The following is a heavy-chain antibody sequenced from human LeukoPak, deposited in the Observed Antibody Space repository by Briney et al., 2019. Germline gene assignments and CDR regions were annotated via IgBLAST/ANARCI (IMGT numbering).Heavy chain of an antibody. CDR3: ARGRYYYDSSPVDYFDY. CDR2: IYYTGTT. D-gene: IGHD3-22*01. J-gene: IGHJ4*02. Sequence: SETLSLTCTVSGGSINSYYWSWIRQPPGKGLEWIGYIYYTGTTNYNPSLKSRVTISLDTSKNQFSLKLSSVTAADTAVYYCARGRYYYDSSPVDYFDYWGQGTLVTVSS. CDR1: GGSINSYY. V-gene: IGHV4-59*01.